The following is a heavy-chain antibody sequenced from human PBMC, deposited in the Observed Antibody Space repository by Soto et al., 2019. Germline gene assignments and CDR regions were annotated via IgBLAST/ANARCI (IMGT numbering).Heavy chain of an antibody. CDR3: AREGNGYKYYFDY. Sequence: QVQLVESGGGVVQPGRSLRLSCAASGFIFNGYGLHWVRQAPGKGLEWVAMISYDGSNKYYADSVKGRFTISRDNSKNTMYRQMNSLRPEDTAVYYCAREGNGYKYYFDYWGQGTLVTVSS. CDR2: ISYDGSNK. D-gene: IGHD5-12*01. CDR1: GFIFNGYG. J-gene: IGHJ4*02. V-gene: IGHV3-30*04.